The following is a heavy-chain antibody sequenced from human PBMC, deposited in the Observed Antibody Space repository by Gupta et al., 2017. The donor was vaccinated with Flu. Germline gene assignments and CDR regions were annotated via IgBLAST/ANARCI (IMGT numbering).Heavy chain of an antibody. CDR1: GFTFSNYW. V-gene: IGHV3-74*01. CDR3: ARVPYSGYSTFDP. D-gene: IGHD4-11*01. Sequence: EVQLMESGGGLVQPGGSLRLSCAPSGFTFSNYWLHWVRQTQGTGLLWISRINTDGSTTNYADSVQDRLTSSRDNAKNTRYLQMNSLRVEDTAVYYCARVPYSGYSTFDPWGQGTLVTVSS. J-gene: IGHJ5*02. CDR2: INTDGSTT.